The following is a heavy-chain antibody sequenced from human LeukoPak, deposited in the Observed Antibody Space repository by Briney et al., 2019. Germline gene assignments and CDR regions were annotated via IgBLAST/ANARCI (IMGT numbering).Heavy chain of an antibody. CDR3: ARDPPSSSSDY. CDR1: GGSFSGYY. J-gene: IGHJ4*02. V-gene: IGHV4-34*01. Sequence: SETLSLTCAVYGGSFSGYYWSWIRQPPGKGLEWIGEINHSGSTNYNPSLKSRVTISVDTSKNQFSLKLSSVTAADTAVYYCARDPPSSSSDYWGQGTLVTVSS. CDR2: INHSGST. D-gene: IGHD6-13*01.